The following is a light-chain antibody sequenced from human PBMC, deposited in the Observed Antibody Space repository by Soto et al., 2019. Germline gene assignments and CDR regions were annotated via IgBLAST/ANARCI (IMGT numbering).Light chain of an antibody. CDR2: GAS. V-gene: IGKV3-15*01. Sequence: EIVMTQSPAPLSVSPGERATLSCRASQSVSSNLAWYQQKPGQAPMLLIYGASTRATGFPARCSGSGSGTEFTLTISSLQSQDFALYFGQEYNDWPLTFGGGTKVEIK. CDR1: QSVSSN. J-gene: IGKJ4*01. CDR3: QEYNDWPLT.